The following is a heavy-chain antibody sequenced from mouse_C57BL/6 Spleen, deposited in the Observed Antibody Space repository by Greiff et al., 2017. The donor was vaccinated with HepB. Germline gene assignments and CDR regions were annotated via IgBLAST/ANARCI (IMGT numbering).Heavy chain of an antibody. Sequence: QVQLKESGAELARPGASVKLSCKASGYTFTSYGISWVKQRTGQGLEWIGEIYPRSGNTYYNEKFKGKATLTADKSSSTAYMELRSLTSEDSAVYFCAKRPRDSSGYVGFDYWGQGTTLTVSS. CDR2: IYPRSGNT. D-gene: IGHD3-2*02. V-gene: IGHV1-81*01. CDR1: GYTFTSYG. CDR3: AKRPRDSSGYVGFDY. J-gene: IGHJ2*01.